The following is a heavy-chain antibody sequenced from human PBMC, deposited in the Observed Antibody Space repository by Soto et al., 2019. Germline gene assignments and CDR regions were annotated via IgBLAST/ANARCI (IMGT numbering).Heavy chain of an antibody. CDR2: IYFTGST. J-gene: IGHJ5*02. CDR3: TRGPPRVQWFDP. CDR1: GGAVSSGTYY. V-gene: IGHV4-61*01. Sequence: LALTCTVSGGAVSSGTYYWSWIRQPPGKGLEWIGHIYFTGSTNYNPSLKSRVTMSLDTSRNQFSLKLSSVTAADTAVYYCTRGPPRVQWFDPWGLGTLVTVSS.